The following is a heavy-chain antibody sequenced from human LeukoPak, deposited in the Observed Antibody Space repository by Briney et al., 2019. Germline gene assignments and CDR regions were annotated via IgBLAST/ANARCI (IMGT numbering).Heavy chain of an antibody. CDR1: GFTFSSYS. V-gene: IGHV3-21*04. Sequence: GGSLRLSCAASGFTFSSYSMNWVRQAPGKGLEWVSSISSSSSYIYYADSVKGRFTISRDNAKNSLYLQMNSLRAEDTAVYYCAKLGSSGWPTYDYWGQGTLVTVSS. D-gene: IGHD6-19*01. J-gene: IGHJ4*02. CDR3: AKLGSSGWPTYDY. CDR2: ISSSSSYI.